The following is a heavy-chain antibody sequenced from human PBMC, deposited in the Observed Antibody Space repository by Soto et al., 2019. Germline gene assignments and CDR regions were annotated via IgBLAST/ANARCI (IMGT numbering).Heavy chain of an antibody. CDR2: SSGYNGHT. CDR3: AREGEMPYYYYGLDV. V-gene: IGHV1-18*01. J-gene: IGHJ6*02. Sequence: QVQLVQSGAEVRKPGASVKVSCKASGYTFTTYGISWVRQAPGQGLEWMGWSSGYNGHTKYAQKFQDRVTMTTDTSTSTVYRDLRSLRSDDTAVYYCAREGEMPYYYYGLDVWGQGTTVTVSS. D-gene: IGHD3-16*01. CDR1: GYTFTTYG.